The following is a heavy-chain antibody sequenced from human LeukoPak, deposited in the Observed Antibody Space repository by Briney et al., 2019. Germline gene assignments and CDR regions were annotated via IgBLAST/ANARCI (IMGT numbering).Heavy chain of an antibody. D-gene: IGHD6-13*01. V-gene: IGHV3-21*01. J-gene: IGHJ4*02. Sequence: GGSLRLSCAASGFTFSSYSMNWVRQAPGKGLEWVSSISSSSYIYYADSVKGRFTISRDNAKNSLYLQMNSLRVEDTAVYYCARDMGTLGAAAGSGYWGQGTLVTVSS. CDR3: ARDMGTLGAAAGSGY. CDR2: ISSSSYI. CDR1: GFTFSSYS.